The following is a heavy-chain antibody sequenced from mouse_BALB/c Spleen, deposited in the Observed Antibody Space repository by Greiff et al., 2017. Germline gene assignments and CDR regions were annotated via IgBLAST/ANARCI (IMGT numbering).Heavy chain of an antibody. Sequence: QVQLQQSGAELARPGASVKLSCKASGYTFTSYWMQWVKQRPGQGLEWIGAIYPGDGDTRYTQKFKGKATLTADKSSSTAYMQLSSLASEDSAVYYCARCGAYGIYAWFAYWGQGTLVTVSA. J-gene: IGHJ3*01. D-gene: IGHD2-1*01. CDR1: GYTFTSYW. CDR2: IYPGDGDT. CDR3: ARCGAYGIYAWFAY. V-gene: IGHV1-87*01.